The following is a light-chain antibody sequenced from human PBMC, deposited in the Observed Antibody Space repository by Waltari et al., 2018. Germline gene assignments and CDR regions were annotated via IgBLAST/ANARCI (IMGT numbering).Light chain of an antibody. J-gene: IGLJ3*02. CDR3: QSYDSSLSASM. V-gene: IGLV1-40*01. CDR2: GNS. Sequence: QSALTPPPSVSGAPGQSVTIPCTGSSANLGAGYDLHWYQHLPGKVPKLLIYGNSDRPSGVPVRFSGSKSATSAYLVITGLQAEDEADYYCQSYDSSLSASMFGGGTKLTVL. CDR1: SANLGAGYD.